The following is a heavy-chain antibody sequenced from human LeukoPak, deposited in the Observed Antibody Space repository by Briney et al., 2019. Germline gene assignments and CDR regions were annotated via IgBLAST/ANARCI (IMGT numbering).Heavy chain of an antibody. CDR3: AKAXFRXYXXXXDY. Sequence: GGSLRLSCAASGFTFSSYAMSWVRQAPGKGLEWVSAISGSGGSTYYADSVKGRFTISRDNSKNTLYLQMNSLRAEDTAVYYCAKAXFRXYXXXXDYWGQXTXVTVSS. CDR1: GFTFSSYA. J-gene: IGHJ4*02. D-gene: IGHD3-22*01. CDR2: ISGSGGST. V-gene: IGHV3-23*01.